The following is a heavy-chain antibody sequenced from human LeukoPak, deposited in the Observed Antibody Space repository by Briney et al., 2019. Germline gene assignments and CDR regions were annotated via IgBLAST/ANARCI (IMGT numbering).Heavy chain of an antibody. J-gene: IGHJ4*02. CDR2: IIPIFGTA. V-gene: IGHV1-69*05. CDR3: AAYDFWSGINPTLDY. CDR1: GGTFSSYA. D-gene: IGHD3-3*01. Sequence: SVKVSCKASGGTFSSYAISWVRQAPGQGLEWMGRIIPIFGTANYAQKFQGRVTITTDESTSTAYMELSSLRSEDTAVYYCAAYDFWSGINPTLDYWGQGTLVTVSS.